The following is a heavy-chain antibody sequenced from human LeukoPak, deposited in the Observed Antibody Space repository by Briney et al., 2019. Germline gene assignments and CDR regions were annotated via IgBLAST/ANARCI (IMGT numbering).Heavy chain of an antibody. CDR2: ISGSGGST. V-gene: IGHV3-23*01. CDR1: GFTFSSYA. CDR3: AKNVGFLEWLLDYYYGMDV. D-gene: IGHD3-3*01. Sequence: GRSLRLSCAASGFTFSSYAMSWVRQAPGKGLEWVSAISGSGGSTYYADSVKGRFTISRDNSKNTLYLQMNSLRAEDTAVYYCAKNVGFLEWLLDYYYGMDVWGQGTTVTVSS. J-gene: IGHJ6*02.